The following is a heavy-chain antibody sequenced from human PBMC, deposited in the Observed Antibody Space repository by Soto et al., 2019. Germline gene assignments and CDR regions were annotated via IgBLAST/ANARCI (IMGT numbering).Heavy chain of an antibody. V-gene: IGHV1-69*06. CDR3: ARTHYSGNCYWYFDV. CDR1: GVTFTAYA. Sequence: QVQLVQSGAEVKKPGSSMKVSCKASGVTFTAYAFSWLRQAPGQGLEWMGGIIPMSGAIKYAQTSQGRVTITADKSTSTIYLELSGLTSNDTAVYYCARTHYSGNCYWYFDVWGRGTLVTVSS. CDR2: IIPMSGAI. D-gene: IGHD6-13*01. J-gene: IGHJ2*01.